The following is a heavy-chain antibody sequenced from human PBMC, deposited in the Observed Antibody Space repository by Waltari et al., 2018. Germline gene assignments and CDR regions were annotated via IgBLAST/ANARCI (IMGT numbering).Heavy chain of an antibody. Sequence: QLQLQESGPGLGKPSETLSLTCTVSRRSIRNNIYYWGWVRQPPGKGLEWIGSFYNSGTTYYNPSLKSRVTISVDTSNNQFSLKLNSVTAADTAVYYCVRGYPDIVATISDYWGQGTLVIVSS. CDR1: RRSIRNNIYY. D-gene: IGHD5-12*01. J-gene: IGHJ4*02. CDR3: VRGYPDIVATISDY. V-gene: IGHV4-39*07. CDR2: FYNSGTT.